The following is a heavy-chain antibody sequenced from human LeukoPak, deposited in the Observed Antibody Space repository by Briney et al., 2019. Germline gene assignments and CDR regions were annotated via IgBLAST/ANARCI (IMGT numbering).Heavy chain of an antibody. D-gene: IGHD6-13*01. J-gene: IGHJ6*03. V-gene: IGHV6-1*01. Sequence: SQTLSLTCAISGDSVSSNSAAWNWIRQSPSRGLEWLGRTYYRSKWYNDYAVSVKSRITINPDTSKNQFSLKLSSVTAADTAVYYCARIRGYGRDYYFYYMDVWGKGTTVTVSS. CDR1: GDSVSSNSAA. CDR3: ARIRGYGRDYYFYYMDV. CDR2: TYYRSKWYN.